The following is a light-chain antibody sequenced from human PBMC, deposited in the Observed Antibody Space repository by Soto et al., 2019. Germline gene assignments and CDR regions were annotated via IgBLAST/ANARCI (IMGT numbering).Light chain of an antibody. CDR3: QRYGRSPGLFT. Sequence: EIVMTQSPATLSVSPGERATLSCRASQSVSSNLAWYQQKPGQAPRLLIYGASTRATGIPARFSGSGSGTEFTLTISSLQSEDFAVYYCQRYGRSPGLFTFGPGTKVDIK. CDR1: QSVSSN. CDR2: GAS. V-gene: IGKV3-15*01. J-gene: IGKJ3*01.